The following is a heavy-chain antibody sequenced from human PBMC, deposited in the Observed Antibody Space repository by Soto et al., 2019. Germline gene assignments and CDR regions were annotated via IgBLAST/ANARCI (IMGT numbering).Heavy chain of an antibody. V-gene: IGHV1-69*02. CDR2: IIPILGIA. D-gene: IGHD5-12*01. CDR1: GGTFSSYT. CDR3: ASGGVVATIKNDY. Sequence: QVQLVQSGAEVKKPGSSVKVSCKASGGTFSSYTISWVRQAPGQGLEWMGRIIPILGIANYAQKFQGRVTIPADKSTSTAYMELSSLRSEDTAVYYCASGGVVATIKNDYWGQGTLVTVSS. J-gene: IGHJ4*02.